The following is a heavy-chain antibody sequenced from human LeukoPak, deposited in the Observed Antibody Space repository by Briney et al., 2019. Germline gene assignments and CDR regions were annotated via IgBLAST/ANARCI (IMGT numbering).Heavy chain of an antibody. D-gene: IGHD3-10*01. CDR2: IYYSLYYSGST. CDR3: ARPAPMVRGVIKGNYYYMDV. CDR1: GASISGRSYY. J-gene: IGHJ6*03. V-gene: IGHV4-39*07. Sequence: SSETLSLTCTVSGASISGRSYYWGWIRQPPGKGLEWIGSIYYSLYYSGSTYYNPSLKSRVTISLDTSKNQFSLKLSSVTAADTAVYYCARPAPMVRGVIKGNYYYMDVWGKGTTVTVSS.